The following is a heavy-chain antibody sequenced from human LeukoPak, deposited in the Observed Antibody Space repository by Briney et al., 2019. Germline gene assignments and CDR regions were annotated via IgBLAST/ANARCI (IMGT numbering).Heavy chain of an antibody. J-gene: IGHJ3*02. CDR1: GDSVSSNSAA. D-gene: IGHD1-26*01. CDR2: TYYRSKWYN. V-gene: IGHV6-1*01. Sequence: SQTLSLTCAISGDSVSSNSAAWNWIRQSPSRGLEWLGRTYYRSKWYNDYAVSVKSRITINPDTTKNQFSLQLNSVTPEDTAVYYCARDWELKEGHAFDIWGQGTMVTVSS. CDR3: ARDWELKEGHAFDI.